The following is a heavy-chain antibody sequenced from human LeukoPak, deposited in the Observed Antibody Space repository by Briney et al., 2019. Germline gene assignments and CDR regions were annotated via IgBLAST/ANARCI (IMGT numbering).Heavy chain of an antibody. J-gene: IGHJ3*01. CDR2: ISWNSRNI. CDR3: AKESSGGWPGEAFDV. V-gene: IGHV3-9*02. CDR1: GFSSSSHW. Sequence: PGGSLRLSCAASGFSSSSHWMIWVRQAPGKGLEWVSGISWNSRNIHYTDSVRGRFTISRDSAKSSLYLQMNILRVEDTAMYYCAKESSGGWPGEAFDVWGQGTMLTVSS. D-gene: IGHD2-15*01.